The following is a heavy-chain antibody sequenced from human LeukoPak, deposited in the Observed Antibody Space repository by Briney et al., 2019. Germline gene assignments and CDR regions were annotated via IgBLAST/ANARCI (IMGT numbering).Heavy chain of an antibody. J-gene: IGHJ4*02. CDR1: GGSISSYY. V-gene: IGHV4-59*01. Sequence: SETLSLTCTVSGGSISSYYWSWIRQPPGKGLEWIGNIYDRGSTKYNPSLKGRVTISVDTSKNQFSLRLSSVTAADTAVYYCARGRTFDNWGQGTLVTVSS. CDR2: IYDRGST. CDR3: ARGRTFDN.